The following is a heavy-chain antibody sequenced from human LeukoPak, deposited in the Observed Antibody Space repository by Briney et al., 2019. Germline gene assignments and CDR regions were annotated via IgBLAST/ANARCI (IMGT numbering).Heavy chain of an antibody. J-gene: IGHJ4*02. CDR3: ARDGSSGSPARD. CDR1: GGTFSSYA. Sequence: ASVKVSCKASGGTFSSYAISWVRQAPGQGLEWMGGIIPIFGTANYAQKFQGRVTITADESTSTAYMELSSLRSEDTAVYYCARDGSSGSPARDWGQGTLVTVSS. CDR2: IIPIFGTA. V-gene: IGHV1-69*13. D-gene: IGHD3-22*01.